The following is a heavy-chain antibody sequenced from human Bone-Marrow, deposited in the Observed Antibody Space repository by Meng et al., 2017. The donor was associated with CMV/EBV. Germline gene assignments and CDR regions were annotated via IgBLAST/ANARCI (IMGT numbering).Heavy chain of an antibody. CDR1: GGSISSYY. Sequence: SETLSLTCTVSGGSISSYYWSWIRQPPGKGLEWIGYIYYSGSTNYNPSLKSRVTISVDTSKNQFSLKLSSVTAADTAVYYCARGGWIQLVYRYYYYGMAVWGQGPTVTVYS. J-gene: IGHJ6*02. CDR3: ARGGWIQLVYRYYYYGMAV. CDR2: IYYSGST. V-gene: IGHV4-59*12. D-gene: IGHD5-18*01.